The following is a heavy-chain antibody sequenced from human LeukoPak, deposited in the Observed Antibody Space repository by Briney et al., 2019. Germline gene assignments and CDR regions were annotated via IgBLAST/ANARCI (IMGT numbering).Heavy chain of an antibody. D-gene: IGHD2/OR15-2a*01. Sequence: SETLSLTCAVSGGSISRSNWWSWVRQPPGKGLEWIGEIYHSGSTNYNPSLKSRVTISIDTSKNQLSLKLSSVTAADTAVYYCARVFPPIYWGQGTLVTVSS. CDR2: IYHSGST. V-gene: IGHV4-4*02. CDR3: ARVFPPIY. CDR1: GGSISRSNW. J-gene: IGHJ4*02.